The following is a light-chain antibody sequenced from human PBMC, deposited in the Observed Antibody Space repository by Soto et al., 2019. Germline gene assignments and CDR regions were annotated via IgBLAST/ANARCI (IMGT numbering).Light chain of an antibody. CDR2: KAS. J-gene: IGKJ1*01. CDR3: QQYNSYPWM. CDR1: QSISSW. V-gene: IGKV1-5*03. Sequence: DIQMTQSPSTLSASVGDRVTITCRASQSISSWLAWYQQKPGKAPKLLIYKASSLESGVPSRFSDSGSGTEFTLTISSLQPDDFATYYCQQYNSYPWMFGHGTKVEIK.